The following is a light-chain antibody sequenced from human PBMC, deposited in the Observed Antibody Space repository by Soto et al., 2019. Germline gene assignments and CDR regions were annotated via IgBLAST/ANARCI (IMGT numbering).Light chain of an antibody. CDR2: GNS. CDR3: QSYDSSLSGSV. V-gene: IGLV1-40*01. Sequence: QSVLTQPPSVSGAPGQRVTISCTGSSSNIGAGYDVHWYQQLPGTAPQPLIYGNSHRPSGVPDRFSGSKSGTSASLAITGLQAEDEADYYCQSYDSSLSGSVFGGGTKLTVL. CDR1: SSNIGAGYD. J-gene: IGLJ3*02.